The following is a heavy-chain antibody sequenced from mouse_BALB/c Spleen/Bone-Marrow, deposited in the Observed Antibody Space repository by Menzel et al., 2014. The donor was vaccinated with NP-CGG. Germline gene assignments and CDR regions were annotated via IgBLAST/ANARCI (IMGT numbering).Heavy chain of an antibody. Sequence: EVKLQESGTVLARPGASVKMSRKASDYTFTSYRMHWLKPRPGQGLEWIGAIYPGNSDTSYNQKFKGKAELTAVTSTSTAYMDLSSLTNEDSAVYYCTLAYFGQGDWFFDVWGAGTTVTVSS. CDR1: DYTFTSYR. V-gene: IGHV1-5*01. D-gene: IGHD2-10*01. J-gene: IGHJ1*01. CDR3: TLAYFGQGDWFFDV. CDR2: IYPGNSDT.